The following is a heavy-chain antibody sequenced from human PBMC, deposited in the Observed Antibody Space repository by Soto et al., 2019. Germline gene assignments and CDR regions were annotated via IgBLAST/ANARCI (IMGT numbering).Heavy chain of an antibody. CDR2: IYWNEDK. J-gene: IGHJ4*02. Sequence: QITLKESGPTLVKPTQTLTLTCTFSGFSLSTSGVGGGGFRQPPGKALEWLALIYWNEDKRYSPSLTSRITITKYTSKNQGVLTMTNMDPVDTATYYCAQRSRSSGWFKGPFDYWGQGTLVTVSS. D-gene: IGHD6-19*01. CDR1: GFSLSTSGVG. V-gene: IGHV2-5*01. CDR3: AQRSRSSGWFKGPFDY.